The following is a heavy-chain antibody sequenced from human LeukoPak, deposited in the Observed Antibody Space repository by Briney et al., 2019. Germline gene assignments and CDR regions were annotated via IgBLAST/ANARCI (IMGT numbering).Heavy chain of an antibody. Sequence: GGSLRLSCAASGFTFSSYSMNWVRQAPGKGLEWVSYISSSSSTIYYADSVKGRFTISRDNAKNSLYLQMNSLRAEDTAVYYCARDKGHNYYDSSGYDYWGQGTLVTVSS. CDR3: ARDKGHNYYDSSGYDY. V-gene: IGHV3-48*04. D-gene: IGHD3-22*01. J-gene: IGHJ4*02. CDR1: GFTFSSYS. CDR2: ISSSSSTI.